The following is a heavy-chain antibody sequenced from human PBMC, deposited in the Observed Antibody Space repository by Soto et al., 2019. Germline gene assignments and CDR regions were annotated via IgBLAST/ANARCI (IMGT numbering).Heavy chain of an antibody. CDR2: INSDGSST. J-gene: IGHJ4*02. V-gene: IGHV3-74*01. CDR3: ARGGVGATLMYFDY. CDR1: GFTFSSYW. Sequence: PGGSLRVSSAASGFTFSSYWMHWVSQAQGKGLVWVSRINSDGSSTSYADSVKGRFTIPRDNAKNTLYLQMNSLRAEDTAVYYCARGGVGATLMYFDYWGQGTLVTVSS. D-gene: IGHD1-26*01.